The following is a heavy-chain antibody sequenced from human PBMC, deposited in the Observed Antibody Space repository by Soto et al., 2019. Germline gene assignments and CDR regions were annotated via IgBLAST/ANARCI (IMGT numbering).Heavy chain of an antibody. CDR3: ANRGLAYCGGDCSMAAFDI. J-gene: IGHJ3*02. Sequence: GGSLRLSCAASGFTFSSYAMSWVRQAPGKGLEWVSAISGSGGSKYYADSVKGRFTISRDNSKNTLYLQMNSLRAEDTAVYYCANRGLAYCGGDCSMAAFDIWGQGKMVTVSS. D-gene: IGHD2-21*02. V-gene: IGHV3-23*01. CDR2: ISGSGGSK. CDR1: GFTFSSYA.